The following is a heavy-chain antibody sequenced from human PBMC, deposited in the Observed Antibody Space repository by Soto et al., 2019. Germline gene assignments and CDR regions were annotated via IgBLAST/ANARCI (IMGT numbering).Heavy chain of an antibody. J-gene: IGHJ4*02. Sequence: QVQLVESGGGVVQPGRSLRLSCAASGFTFSSYGMHWVRQAPGKGLEWVAVIWYDGSNKYYADSVKGRFTISRDNSKNTLYLQMNSLRAEDTAVYYCARGYDFWSGYYIGNFDYWGQGTLVTVSP. CDR3: ARGYDFWSGYYIGNFDY. V-gene: IGHV3-33*01. CDR2: IWYDGSNK. D-gene: IGHD3-3*01. CDR1: GFTFSSYG.